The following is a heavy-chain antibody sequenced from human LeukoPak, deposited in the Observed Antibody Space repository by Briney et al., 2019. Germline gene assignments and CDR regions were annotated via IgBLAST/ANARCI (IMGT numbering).Heavy chain of an antibody. Sequence: GGSLRLSCAASGFTFSSYAMHWVRQAPGKGLEWVAVISYDGSNKYYADSVKGRFTISRDNSKNTLYLQMNSLRAEDTAVYYCAKRLKRELLRGTFDYWGQGTLVTVSS. D-gene: IGHD1-26*01. V-gene: IGHV3-30-3*02. CDR3: AKRLKRELLRGTFDY. CDR2: ISYDGSNK. J-gene: IGHJ4*02. CDR1: GFTFSSYA.